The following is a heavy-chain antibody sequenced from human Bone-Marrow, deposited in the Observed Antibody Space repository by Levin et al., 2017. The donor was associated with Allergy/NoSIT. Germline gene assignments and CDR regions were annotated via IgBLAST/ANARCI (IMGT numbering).Heavy chain of an antibody. J-gene: IGHJ3*02. V-gene: IGHV2-70*04. CDR3: ARDCTGGSCYGGDAFDI. CDR1: GFSLSTGGMR. Sequence: SGPTLVKPTQTLTLTCTFSGFSLSTGGMRVSWIRQPPGKALEWLARIDWDDDKFYSTSLKTRLTVSSDTSKNQVFLTMTNMDPVDTATYYCARDCTGGSCYGGDAFDIWGQGTMVIVSS. CDR2: IDWDDDK. D-gene: IGHD2-15*01.